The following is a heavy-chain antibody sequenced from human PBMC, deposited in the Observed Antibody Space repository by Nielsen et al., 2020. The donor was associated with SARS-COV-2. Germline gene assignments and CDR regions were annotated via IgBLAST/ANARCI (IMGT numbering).Heavy chain of an antibody. CDR1: GFTFSSYW. CDR3: AREDYYDSSGAFDI. CDR2: IKQDGSEK. J-gene: IGHJ3*02. V-gene: IGHV3-7*01. Sequence: GESLKISCAASGFTFSSYWMSWVRQAPGKGLEWVANIKQDGSEKYYVDSVKGRFTISRDNSKNTLYLQMNSLRAEDTAVYYCAREDYYDSSGAFDIWGQGTMVTVSS. D-gene: IGHD3-22*01.